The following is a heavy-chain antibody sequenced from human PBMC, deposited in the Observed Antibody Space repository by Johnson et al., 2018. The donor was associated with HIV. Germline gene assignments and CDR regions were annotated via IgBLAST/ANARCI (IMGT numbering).Heavy chain of an antibody. CDR1: GFTVSSNY. D-gene: IGHD6-6*01. CDR2: ISYDGSNK. J-gene: IGHJ3*02. V-gene: IGHV3-30-3*01. Sequence: QVQLVESGGGLIQPGGSLRLSCAASGFTVSSNYMSWVRQAPGKGLEWVAVISYDGSNKYYADSVKGRFTISRDNSKNTLYLQMNSLRAEDTAVYYCARASVSSPRYSSSSDDAFDIWGQGTMVTVSS. CDR3: ARASVSSPRYSSSSDDAFDI.